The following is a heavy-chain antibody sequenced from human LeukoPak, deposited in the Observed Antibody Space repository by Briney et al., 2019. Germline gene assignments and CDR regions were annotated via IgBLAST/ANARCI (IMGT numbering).Heavy chain of an antibody. J-gene: IGHJ5*02. CDR2: INPGSGDA. V-gene: IGHV1-3*01. CDR3: ARGFDP. CDR1: GYTFTSYG. Sequence: ASVKVSCKASGYTFTSYGISWMRQAPGQGPEWMGWINPGSGDAKYSQKFQGRITITRDTSASTAYMELSSLRSEDTAVYYCARGFDPWGQGTLVTVSS.